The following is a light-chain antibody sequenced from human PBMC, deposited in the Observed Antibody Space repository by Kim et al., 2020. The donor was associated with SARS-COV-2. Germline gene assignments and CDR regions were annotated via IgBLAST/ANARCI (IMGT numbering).Light chain of an antibody. CDR2: GNN. CDR3: HSRDNSGDHVL. CDR1: SLRTYY. J-gene: IGLJ2*01. Sequence: ALGQTVTITCQGDSLRTYYASWYQQKPGQAPIVVIYGNNKRPSGIPDRFSGSSSGNTASLTVTGAQAVDEADYYCHSRDNSGDHVLFGGGTQLTVL. V-gene: IGLV3-19*01.